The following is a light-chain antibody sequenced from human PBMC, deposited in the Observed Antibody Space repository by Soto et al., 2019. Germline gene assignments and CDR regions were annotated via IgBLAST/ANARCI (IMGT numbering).Light chain of an antibody. CDR3: QQSYSTPPT. V-gene: IGKV1-39*01. Sequence: QLTQSPSPLSASVGDRVSISCRASRAITNHLNWYQQKPGKAPILLVYAASTLETGVPSRFSGSGSGTHFTLTIDNLQPEDVATYYCQQSYSTPPTFGGGTKVDI. J-gene: IGKJ4*01. CDR2: AAS. CDR1: RAITNH.